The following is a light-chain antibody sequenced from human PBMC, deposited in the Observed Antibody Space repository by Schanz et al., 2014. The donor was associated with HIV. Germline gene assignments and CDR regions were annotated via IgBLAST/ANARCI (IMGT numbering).Light chain of an antibody. Sequence: EIVMTQSPVTLSVSPGERVTLSCRASRSVNSNLAWYQQKPGQAPRLLIYGVSIRAAGIPDRFSGSGSGTDFTLTISRLEPEDFAVYYCQQYGSSPSYTFGQGTKLEIK. CDR1: RSVNSN. V-gene: IGKV3-20*01. CDR3: QQYGSSPSYT. J-gene: IGKJ2*01. CDR2: GVS.